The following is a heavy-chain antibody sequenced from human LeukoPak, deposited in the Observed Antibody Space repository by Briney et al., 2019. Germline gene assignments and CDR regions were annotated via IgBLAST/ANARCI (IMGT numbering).Heavy chain of an antibody. J-gene: IGHJ5*02. Sequence: GGSLRLSCAASGFTFSNYDIHCVRQTPGKGLEWVAVISYDGTNKYYADSVKGRFTISRDSSKNTLYLQMNSLRAEDTAVYYCTKKAFASENHHWFDPWGQGTLVTVSS. CDR1: GFTFSNYD. D-gene: IGHD3-3*02. V-gene: IGHV3-30*18. CDR3: TKKAFASENHHWFDP. CDR2: ISYDGTNK.